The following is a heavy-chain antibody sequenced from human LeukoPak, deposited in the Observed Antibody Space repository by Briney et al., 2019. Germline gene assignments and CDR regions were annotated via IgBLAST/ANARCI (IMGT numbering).Heavy chain of an antibody. Sequence: PGGSLRLSCAASGFTFSSYSMNWVRQAPGKGLEWVSSISSNSSYIYHADSVKGRFPISRDNHKKSLYLQRNSLRAEDTAVYYCGWYGDYVVWGGQGTLVTVSS. CDR2: ISSNSSYI. CDR1: GFTFSSYS. CDR3: GWYGDYVVW. V-gene: IGHV3-21*01. D-gene: IGHD4-17*01. J-gene: IGHJ4*02.